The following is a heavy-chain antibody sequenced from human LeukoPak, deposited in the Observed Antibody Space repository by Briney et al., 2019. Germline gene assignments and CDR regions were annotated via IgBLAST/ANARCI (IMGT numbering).Heavy chain of an antibody. CDR2: IYYSGST. D-gene: IGHD3-3*01. Sequence: PSETLSLTCTVSGDFISRSSYYWGWIRQPPGKGLEWIGSIYYSGSTYYNPSLKSRVTISVDTSKNQFSLKLSYVTAADTAVYYCARVDVFGVVSSDYYYYYMDVWGKGTTVTVSS. CDR1: GDFISRSSYY. J-gene: IGHJ6*03. CDR3: ARVDVFGVVSSDYYYYYMDV. V-gene: IGHV4-39*07.